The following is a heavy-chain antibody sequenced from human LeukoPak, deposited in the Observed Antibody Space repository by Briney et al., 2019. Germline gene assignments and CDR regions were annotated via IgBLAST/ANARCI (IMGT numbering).Heavy chain of an antibody. CDR2: IKRDGSEK. V-gene: IGHV3-7*03. Sequence: GGSLRLSCAASGFTFSNDWMTWVRQAPGKGLEWVANIKRDGSEKYYVDSVKGRFTISRDNAKNSVYLQMSNLRAEDTAVYYCARPLRHWGQGTLVTVSS. CDR3: ARPLRH. J-gene: IGHJ4*02. CDR1: GFTFSNDW.